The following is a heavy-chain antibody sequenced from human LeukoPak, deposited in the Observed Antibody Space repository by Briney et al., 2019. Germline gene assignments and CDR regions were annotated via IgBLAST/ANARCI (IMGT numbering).Heavy chain of an antibody. CDR1: GGSINGYY. CDR2: VYYTGSI. CDR3: ARRHNSAYVVDY. V-gene: IGHV4-59*08. Sequence: SETLSLTCSVSGGSINGYYWSWIRQPPGRGLQWLGFVYYTGSIDYNPSLKSRVSISVDTSRNQFSLKLTSVTAADTAVYYCARRHNSAYVVDYWGRGHWSPSP. D-gene: IGHD3-10*02. J-gene: IGHJ4*02.